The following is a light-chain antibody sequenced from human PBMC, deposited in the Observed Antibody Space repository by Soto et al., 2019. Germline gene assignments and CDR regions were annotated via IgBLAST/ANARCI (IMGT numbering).Light chain of an antibody. CDR3: QQYRSSPPMYT. Sequence: EIVLTQSPGTLSLSPGERATLSCRASQTISSNYLAWYQHKPGQAPRLLIYGASSRATGIPDRFSGSGSGTDFTLTINRLEPEDFAVYYCQQYRSSPPMYTFCQGTRLEIK. J-gene: IGKJ2*01. V-gene: IGKV3-20*01. CDR1: QTISSNY. CDR2: GAS.